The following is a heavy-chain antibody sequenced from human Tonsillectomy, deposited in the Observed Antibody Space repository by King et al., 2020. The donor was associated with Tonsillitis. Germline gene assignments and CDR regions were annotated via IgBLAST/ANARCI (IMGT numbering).Heavy chain of an antibody. V-gene: IGHV1-2*06. CDR2: SNPDNGGT. CDR1: GYTFTDYY. J-gene: IGHJ3*02. D-gene: IGHD6-25*01. CDR3: TRDLVGYDAFDS. Sequence: VQLVESGAEVKKPGASLKVSCKASGYTFTDYYIHWVRQAPGQGLEWMGRSNPDNGGTTYAQKFQGKVTMTSDTSISTAYMELSRLTSDDTAVYFCTRDLVGYDAFDSWGQGTVLIVSS.